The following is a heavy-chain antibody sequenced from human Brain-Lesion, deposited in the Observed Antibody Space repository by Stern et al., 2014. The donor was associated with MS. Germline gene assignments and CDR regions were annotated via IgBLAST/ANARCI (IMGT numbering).Heavy chain of an antibody. CDR3: ARLGVMVTFGGVIAPSDFDS. CDR1: GGSINSSSYY. Sequence: VQLVESGPGLVKPSETLSLSCTVSGGSINSSSYYWGWVRQPPGKGLEWIGSISYSGSSYSNPSLKSRLAMSVDTSKNHFSLRLSSVTAADTAVYYCARLGVMVTFGGVIAPSDFDSWGQGTLVTVSS. CDR2: ISYSGSS. D-gene: IGHD3-16*02. J-gene: IGHJ4*02. V-gene: IGHV4-39*02.